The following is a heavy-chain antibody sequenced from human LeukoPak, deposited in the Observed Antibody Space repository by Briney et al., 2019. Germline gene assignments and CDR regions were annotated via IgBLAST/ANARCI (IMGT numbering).Heavy chain of an antibody. J-gene: IGHJ2*01. V-gene: IGHV3-48*03. CDR2: ISSSGSTI. D-gene: IGHD1-14*01. CDR1: GFTFSSYE. Sequence: GGSLRLSCAASGFTFSSYEMNWVRQAPGKGLEWVSYISSSGSTIYYADSVKGRFTISRDNAKNSLYLQMNSLRAEDTAVYYCARGDRTSLYCYLDLWGRGTLVTVSS. CDR3: ARGDRTSLYCYLDL.